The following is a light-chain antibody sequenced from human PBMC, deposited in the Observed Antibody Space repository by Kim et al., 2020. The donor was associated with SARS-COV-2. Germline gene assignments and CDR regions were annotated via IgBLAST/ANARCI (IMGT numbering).Light chain of an antibody. CDR3: QQSYSTPYT. Sequence: SASVGHRVTIACRASQSVSTYLNWYQQKPGKAPKLLIYAASSLQSGVPSRFSGSGSGTDFTLTISSLHPEDFATYFCQQSYSTPYTFGQGTKLEI. CDR1: QSVSTY. CDR2: AAS. J-gene: IGKJ2*01. V-gene: IGKV1-39*01.